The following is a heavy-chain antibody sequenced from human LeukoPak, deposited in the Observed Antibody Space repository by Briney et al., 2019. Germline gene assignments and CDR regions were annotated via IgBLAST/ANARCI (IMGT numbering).Heavy chain of an antibody. Sequence: GGSLRLSCAASGLTFKTHAMSWVRQAPGKGLEWVSRIDDSGVIRSYADSVKGRFTISRDNSKMTLTLQMNSLRAEDTAVYYCAKDRYCSSTSCAEFDYWGQGTLVTVSS. D-gene: IGHD2-2*01. V-gene: IGHV3-23*01. CDR1: GLTFKTHA. CDR2: IDDSGVIR. J-gene: IGHJ4*02. CDR3: AKDRYCSSTSCAEFDY.